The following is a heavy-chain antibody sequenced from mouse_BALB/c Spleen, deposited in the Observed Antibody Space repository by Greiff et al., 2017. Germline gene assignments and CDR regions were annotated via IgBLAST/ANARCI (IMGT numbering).Heavy chain of an antibody. CDR2: INPYNGAT. CDR3: ARRGSYYGSSYDYFDY. V-gene: IGHV1-31*01. CDR1: GYSFTGYY. D-gene: IGHD1-1*01. Sequence: VQLQQSGPELVKPGASVKISCKASGYSFTGYYMHWVKQSHVKSLEWIGRINPYNGATSYNQNFKDKASLTVDKSSSTAYMELHSLTSEDSAVYYCARRGSYYGSSYDYFDYWGQGTTLTVSS. J-gene: IGHJ2*01.